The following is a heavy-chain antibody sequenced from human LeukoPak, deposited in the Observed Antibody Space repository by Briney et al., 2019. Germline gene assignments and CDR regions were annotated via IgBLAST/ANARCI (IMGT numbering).Heavy chain of an antibody. CDR2: INPNSGGT. CDR1: GYTFTSYA. V-gene: IGHV1-2*02. J-gene: IGHJ4*02. Sequence: GASVKVSCKASGYTFTSYAMNWVRQAPGQGLEWMGWINPNSGGTNYAQKFQGRVTMTRDTSISTAYMELSRLRSDDTAVYYCARDIPTVTTEFDDYWGQGTLVTVSS. CDR3: ARDIPTVTTEFDDY. D-gene: IGHD4-17*01.